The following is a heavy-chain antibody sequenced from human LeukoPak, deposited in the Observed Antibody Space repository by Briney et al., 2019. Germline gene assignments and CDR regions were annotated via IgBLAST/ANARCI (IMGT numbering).Heavy chain of an antibody. V-gene: IGHV4-59*08. CDR2: IYYSGRT. Sequence: SETLSLTCTVSGGSISSYYWSWIRQPPGKGLEWIGYIYYSGRTNYNPSLKSRVTISVDTSKNQFSLKLSSVTAADTAVYYCARHILTGYYTDGMDVWGQGTTVTVSS. D-gene: IGHD3-9*01. J-gene: IGHJ6*02. CDR1: GGSISSYY. CDR3: ARHILTGYYTDGMDV.